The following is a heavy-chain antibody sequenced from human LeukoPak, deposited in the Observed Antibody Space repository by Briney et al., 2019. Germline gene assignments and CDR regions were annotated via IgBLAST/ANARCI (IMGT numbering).Heavy chain of an antibody. Sequence: SQTLSLTCAISGDSVSSNSATWHWIRQSPSRGLEWLGRTYYRSKWYSDYAVSVKSRITINPATSKNQFSLQLNSVTPEDTAVYYCARGLVPEGHHYYYYMDVWGKGTTVTVSS. CDR1: GDSVSSNSAT. J-gene: IGHJ6*03. D-gene: IGHD3-9*01. CDR3: ARGLVPEGHHYYYYMDV. V-gene: IGHV6-1*01. CDR2: TYYRSKWYS.